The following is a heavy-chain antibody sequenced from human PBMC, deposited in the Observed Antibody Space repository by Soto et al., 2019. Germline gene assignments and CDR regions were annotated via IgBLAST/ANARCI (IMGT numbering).Heavy chain of an antibody. D-gene: IGHD3-22*01. CDR1: GFTISSYD. Sequence: PWGSMRLSCAASGFTISSYDMHCISQAPDKGLEWVALISYDGSNKYYADSVKGRFTISRDNSKNTLYLQMNSLRAEDTAVYYCAKNPGYYYDSTGYHFDYWGQGTLVTGSS. CDR3: AKNPGYYYDSTGYHFDY. V-gene: IGHV3-30*18. J-gene: IGHJ4*02. CDR2: ISYDGSNK.